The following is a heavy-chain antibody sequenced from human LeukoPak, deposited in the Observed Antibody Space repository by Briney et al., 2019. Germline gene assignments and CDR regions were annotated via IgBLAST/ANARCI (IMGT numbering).Heavy chain of an antibody. J-gene: IGHJ4*02. D-gene: IGHD5/OR15-5a*01. CDR1: AITFSNSW. V-gene: IGHV3-7*04. Sequence: GGSLRLSCTASAITFSNSWMSWVRQAPGKGLEWVAHIKQDGSETNYVDSVKGRFTISRDNAKNSLFLQMNSLRGEDTGIYYCARHLAGDSFYRHFDYWGQGTLVTVSS. CDR2: IKQDGSET. CDR3: ARHLAGDSFYRHFDY.